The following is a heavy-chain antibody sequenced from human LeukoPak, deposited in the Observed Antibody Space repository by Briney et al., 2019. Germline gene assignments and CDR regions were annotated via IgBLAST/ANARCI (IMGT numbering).Heavy chain of an antibody. D-gene: IGHD4-17*01. CDR3: AREDPQTTVPEGMDV. CDR1: GGSINSYY. Sequence: SETLSLTCSVSGGSINSYYWSWIRQPPGKGLDWVGYIYYTGTTNYNPSLRSRVTISVDTSRNQFSLRLSSVTAADTAVYYCAREDPQTTVPEGMDVWGHGTTVIVSS. J-gene: IGHJ6*02. V-gene: IGHV4-59*01. CDR2: IYYTGTT.